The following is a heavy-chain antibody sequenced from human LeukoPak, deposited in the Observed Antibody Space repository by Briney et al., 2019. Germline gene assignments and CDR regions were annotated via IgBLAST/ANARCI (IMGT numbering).Heavy chain of an antibody. V-gene: IGHV4-59*08. J-gene: IGHJ4*02. D-gene: IGHD6-19*01. CDR2: INYSGST. Sequence: SETLSLTCTVSGDSISGYYWSWIRQPPGKGLEWIGYINYSGSTKYNPSLKSRVTISVDTSKNQFSLKLSSVTAADTAVYYCARLATAGYLNFWGQGTLVNVSS. CDR1: GDSISGYY. CDR3: ARLATAGYLNF.